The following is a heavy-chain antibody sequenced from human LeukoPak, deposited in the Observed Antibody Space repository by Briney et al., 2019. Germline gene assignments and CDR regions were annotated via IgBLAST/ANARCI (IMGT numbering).Heavy chain of an antibody. J-gene: IGHJ4*02. V-gene: IGHV3-21*01. D-gene: IGHD4-17*01. CDR2: ISSSSSYI. CDR1: GFTFSSYS. CDR3: AKDLSGAHDY. Sequence: AGGSLRLSCAASGFTFSSYSMNWVRQAPGKGLEWVSSISSSSSYIYYADSVKGRFTISRDNAKNTLYLQMNSLRVEDTAVYYCAKDLSGAHDYWGQGTVVTVSS.